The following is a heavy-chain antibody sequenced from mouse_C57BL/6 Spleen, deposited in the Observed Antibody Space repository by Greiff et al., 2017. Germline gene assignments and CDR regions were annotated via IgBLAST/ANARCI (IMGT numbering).Heavy chain of an antibody. CDR2: IYPGDGDT. D-gene: IGHD2-4*01. Sequence: QVQLQQSGAELVKPGASVKISCKASGYAFSSYWMNWVKQRPGKGLEWIGQIYPGDGDTNYNGKFKGKATLTADKSSSTAYMQLSSLTSEDSAVXFCARGGTYYDYNYAMDYWGQGTSVTVSS. CDR3: ARGGTYYDYNYAMDY. V-gene: IGHV1-80*01. J-gene: IGHJ4*01. CDR1: GYAFSSYW.